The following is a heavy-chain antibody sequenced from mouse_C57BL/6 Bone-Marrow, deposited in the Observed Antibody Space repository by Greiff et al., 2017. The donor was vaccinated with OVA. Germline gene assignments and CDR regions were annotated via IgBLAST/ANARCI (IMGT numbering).Heavy chain of an antibody. V-gene: IGHV5-15*01. CDR1: GFTFSDYG. Sequence: DVKLVESGGGLVQPGGSLKLSCAASGFTFSDYGMAWVRQAPRKGPEWVAFISNLAYSIYYADTVTGRFTISRENAKNTLYLEMSSLRSEDTAMYYCARLYYDYDDWYFDVWGTGTTVTVSS. J-gene: IGHJ1*03. D-gene: IGHD2-4*01. CDR3: ARLYYDYDDWYFDV. CDR2: ISNLAYSI.